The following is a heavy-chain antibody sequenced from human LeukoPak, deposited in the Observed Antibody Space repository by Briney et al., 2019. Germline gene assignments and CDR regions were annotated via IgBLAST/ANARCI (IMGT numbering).Heavy chain of an antibody. CDR1: GFTLSNAW. V-gene: IGHV3-15*01. J-gene: IGHJ3*02. D-gene: IGHD5-24*01. CDR2: IKRKTDGGTT. Sequence: GGSLRLSCAASGFTLSNAWMSWVRQAPGKGLEWVGRIKRKTDGGTTDYVAPVKGRFTISRHDSKNTLYLQMNSLKTEDTAVYYCTTDFKVLEPDAFDIWGQGTMVTVSS. CDR3: TTDFKVLEPDAFDI.